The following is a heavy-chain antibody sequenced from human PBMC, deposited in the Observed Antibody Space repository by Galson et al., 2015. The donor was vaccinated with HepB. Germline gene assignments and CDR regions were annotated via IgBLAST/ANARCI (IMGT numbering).Heavy chain of an antibody. CDR3: ARGFFDSSSSGGDY. J-gene: IGHJ4*02. D-gene: IGHD6-6*01. CDR2: ISAYNGNT. V-gene: IGHV1-18*01. Sequence: SVKVSCKASGGTFSSYAISWVRQAPGQGLEWMGWISAYNGNTNYAQKLQGRVTMTTDTSTSTAYMELRSLRSDDTAVYYCARGFFDSSSSGGDYWGQGTLVTVSS. CDR1: GGTFSSYA.